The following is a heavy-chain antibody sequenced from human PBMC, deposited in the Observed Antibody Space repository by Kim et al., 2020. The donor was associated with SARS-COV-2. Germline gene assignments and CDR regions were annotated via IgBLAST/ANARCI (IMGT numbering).Heavy chain of an antibody. CDR1: GRSFSGYY. CDR3: ARGRSEYFGSGRARSFDL. V-gene: IGHV4-34*01. Sequence: SETLSLTCAVSGRSFSGYYWTWIRQAPGTGLQWIGEITQTGTSNYDPSFRGRVTISVAASEKQFSLVLTSATATDTAVYYCARGRSEYFGSGRARSFDLWGRGSLVTVSS. CDR2: ITQTGTS. D-gene: IGHD3-10*01. J-gene: IGHJ2*01.